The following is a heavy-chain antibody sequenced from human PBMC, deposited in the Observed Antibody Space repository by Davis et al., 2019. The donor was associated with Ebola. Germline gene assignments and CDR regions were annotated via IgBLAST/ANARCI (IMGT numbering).Heavy chain of an antibody. CDR2: INAGVT. CDR3: ARGGVRVRYYYYGMDV. D-gene: IGHD3-10*01. CDR1: GGSFRGYF. Sequence: SETLSLTCAIYGGSFRGYFWSWIRQSPGKGMEWIGHINAGVTSYNPSLESRFTISMDTSKNEFYLRLDSVTAADTAVYYCARGGVRVRYYYYGMDVWGQGTTVTVSS. V-gene: IGHV4-34*01. J-gene: IGHJ6*02.